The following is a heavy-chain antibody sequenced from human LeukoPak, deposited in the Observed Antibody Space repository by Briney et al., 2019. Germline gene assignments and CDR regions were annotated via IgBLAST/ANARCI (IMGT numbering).Heavy chain of an antibody. J-gene: IGHJ4*02. CDR3: ATRYIFDYLGY. D-gene: IGHD3-16*01. Sequence: GGCLRLSCAASGFTVSSNAMSWVRQAPGKGLEWVSTIYGGGSTYYADSVKGRFTISRDNSKNTLYLQINSLRAEDTAVYYCATRYIFDYLGYWGQGTLVTVSS. CDR2: IYGGGST. V-gene: IGHV3-53*01. CDR1: GFTVSSNA.